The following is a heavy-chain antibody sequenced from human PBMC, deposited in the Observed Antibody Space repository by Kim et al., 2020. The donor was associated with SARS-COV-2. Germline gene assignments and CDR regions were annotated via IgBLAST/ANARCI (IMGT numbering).Heavy chain of an antibody. Sequence: ASVKVSCKASGYTFTSYAMNWVRQAPGQGLEWMGWINTNTGNPTYAQGFTGRFVFSLDTSVSTAYLQISSLKAEDTAVYYCARDPGGPYSSGWSFYYYYGMDVWGQGTTVTVSS. V-gene: IGHV7-4-1*02. CDR3: ARDPGGPYSSGWSFYYYYGMDV. CDR1: GYTFTSYA. J-gene: IGHJ6*02. CDR2: INTNTGNP. D-gene: IGHD6-19*01.